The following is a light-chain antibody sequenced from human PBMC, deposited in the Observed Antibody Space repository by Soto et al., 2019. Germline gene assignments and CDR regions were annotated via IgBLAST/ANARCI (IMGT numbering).Light chain of an antibody. CDR2: DAS. CDR3: QQRSNWLALT. CDR1: QSVSSY. Sequence: EIVLTQSPAPLSLSPGERATLSCRASQSVSSYLAWYQQKPGQAPRLLIYDASNRATGIPARFSGSGSGTDFTLTISSLEPEYFAVYYCQQRSNWLALTFGGGTKVEIK. V-gene: IGKV3-11*01. J-gene: IGKJ4*01.